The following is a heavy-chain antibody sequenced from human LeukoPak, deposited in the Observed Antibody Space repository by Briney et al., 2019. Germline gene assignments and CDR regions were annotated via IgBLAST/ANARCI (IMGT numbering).Heavy chain of an antibody. Sequence: GASVKVSCKASGYTFTGYYMHWVRQAPGQGLEWMGWINPNSGGTNYAQKFQGRVTMTRDTSISTAYMELSRLRSDDTAVYYCARSGVRGQSSSYYFDYWGQGTLVTVSS. D-gene: IGHD3-10*01. CDR2: INPNSGGT. J-gene: IGHJ4*02. V-gene: IGHV1-2*02. CDR1: GYTFTGYY. CDR3: ARSGVRGQSSSYYFDY.